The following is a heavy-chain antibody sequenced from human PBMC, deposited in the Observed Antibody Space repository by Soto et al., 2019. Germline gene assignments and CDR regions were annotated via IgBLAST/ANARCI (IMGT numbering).Heavy chain of an antibody. CDR1: GYTFTSYA. CDR2: INAGNGNT. Sequence: GASVKVSCKASGYTFTSYAMHWVRQAPGQRLEWMGWINAGNGNTKYSQKFQGRVTITRDTSASTAYMELSSLRSEDTAVYYCARSPLGLPLIVATIMYYFDYWGQGTLVTVSS. J-gene: IGHJ4*02. V-gene: IGHV1-3*01. CDR3: ARSPLGLPLIVATIMYYFDY. D-gene: IGHD5-12*01.